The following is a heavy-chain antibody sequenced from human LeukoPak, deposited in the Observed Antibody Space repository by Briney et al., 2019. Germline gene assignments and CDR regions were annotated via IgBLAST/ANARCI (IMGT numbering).Heavy chain of an antibody. Sequence: GESLKISCKGSGDSFTSYWICWVRQMPGKGLEWMGIIYPGDSDTRYSPSFQGQVTISADKSISTAYLQWSSLKASDTAMYYCARRDNWNSEMIDPWGQGTLVTVSS. CDR1: GDSFTSYW. J-gene: IGHJ5*02. D-gene: IGHD1-7*01. CDR2: IYPGDSDT. CDR3: ARRDNWNSEMIDP. V-gene: IGHV5-51*01.